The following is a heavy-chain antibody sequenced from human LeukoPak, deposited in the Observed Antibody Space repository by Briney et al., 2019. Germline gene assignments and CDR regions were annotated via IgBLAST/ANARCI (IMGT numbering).Heavy chain of an antibody. V-gene: IGHV3-30*18. Sequence: GGSLRLSCAASGFTFNSYGMHWVRQAPGKGLEWVAVISYDGSNKYYADSVKGRFTISRDNSKNTLYLQMNSLRAGDTAVYYCAKSFRSTSLDYWGQGTLVTVSS. J-gene: IGHJ4*02. CDR2: ISYDGSNK. CDR1: GFTFNSYG. D-gene: IGHD2-2*01. CDR3: AKSFRSTSLDY.